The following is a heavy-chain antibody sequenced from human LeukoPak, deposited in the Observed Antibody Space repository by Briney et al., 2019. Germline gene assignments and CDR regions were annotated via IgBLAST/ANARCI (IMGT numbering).Heavy chain of an antibody. CDR3: ATRAYAGRAFDI. Sequence: PGGSLRLSCAASGFTFSSYAMSWVRQAPGKGLEWVSAISGSGGSTYYADSVKGRFTISRDNSKNTLYLQMNSLGAEDTAVYYCATRAYAGRAFDIWGQGTMVTVSS. D-gene: IGHD2-2*01. CDR2: ISGSGGST. V-gene: IGHV3-23*01. CDR1: GFTFSSYA. J-gene: IGHJ3*02.